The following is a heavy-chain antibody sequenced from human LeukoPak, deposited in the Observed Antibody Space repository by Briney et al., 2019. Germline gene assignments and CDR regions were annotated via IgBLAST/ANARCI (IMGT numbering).Heavy chain of an antibody. CDR2: IVVGSGNT. Sequence: GASVKVSCKASGFTFTSSAMQWVRQARGQRLEWIGWIVVGSGNTNYAQKFQERVNITRDMSTSTAYMELSSLRSEDTAVYYCAADPLSYDSSGYYPYWFGYWGQGTLVTVSS. V-gene: IGHV1-58*02. D-gene: IGHD3-22*01. CDR3: AADPLSYDSSGYYPYWFGY. CDR1: GFTFTSSA. J-gene: IGHJ4*02.